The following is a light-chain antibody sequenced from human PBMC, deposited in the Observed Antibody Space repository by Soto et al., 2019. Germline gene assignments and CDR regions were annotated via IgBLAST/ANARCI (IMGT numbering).Light chain of an antibody. V-gene: IGLV2-14*01. CDR2: EVT. J-gene: IGLJ3*02. CDR1: SSDIGIFNY. Sequence: QSALTQPASVSGSPGQSITISCTGTSSDIGIFNYVSWYQQHPGKAPKLIIYEVTNRPSGVSDRFSGSKSGSTASLNISGPQADDEADYYCSSYTSSSALGVFGGGTKLTVL. CDR3: SSYTSSSALGV.